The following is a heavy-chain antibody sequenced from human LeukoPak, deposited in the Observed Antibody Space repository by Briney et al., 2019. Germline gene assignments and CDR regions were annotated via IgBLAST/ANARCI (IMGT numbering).Heavy chain of an antibody. D-gene: IGHD2-15*01. V-gene: IGHV3-23*01. J-gene: IGHJ4*02. CDR2: ISGSGGST. CDR3: AKGRNVAAHFDY. CDR1: GFTFRDYG. Sequence: GGSLRLSCAASGFTFRDYGMSWVRQAPGKGLEWVSAISGSGGSTYYADSVKGRFTISRDNSKNTLYLQMNSLRAEGTAVYYCAKGRNVAAHFDYWGQGTLVTVSS.